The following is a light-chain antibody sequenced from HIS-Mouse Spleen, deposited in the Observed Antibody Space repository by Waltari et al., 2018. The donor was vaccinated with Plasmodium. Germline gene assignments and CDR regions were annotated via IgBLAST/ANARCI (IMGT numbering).Light chain of an antibody. J-gene: IGLJ2*01. CDR2: DVS. Sequence: QSALTQPASVSGSPGQSLPISCTGTRSDVGASTYVPWYQQHPGKAPNLMIYDVSNRPSGVSNRFSGSKSGNTASLTISGLQAEDEADYYCSSYTSSSTHVVFGGGTKLTVL. CDR1: RSDVGASTY. CDR3: SSYTSSSTHVV. V-gene: IGLV2-14*03.